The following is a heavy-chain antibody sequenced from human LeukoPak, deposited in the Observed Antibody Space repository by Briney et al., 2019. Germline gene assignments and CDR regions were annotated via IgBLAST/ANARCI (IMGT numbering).Heavy chain of an antibody. J-gene: IGHJ4*02. CDR3: ARHTLWRFDY. CDR1: GFTFSSYV. CDR2: IWADGSNK. V-gene: IGHV3-33*01. D-gene: IGHD1-1*01. Sequence: GRSLRLSCAASGFTFSSYVMHWVRQAPGKGLEWVAVIWADGSNKYYADSVKGRFTISRDNFKNTLYLEMNSLRAEDTAVYFCARHTLWRFDYWGQGALVTVSS.